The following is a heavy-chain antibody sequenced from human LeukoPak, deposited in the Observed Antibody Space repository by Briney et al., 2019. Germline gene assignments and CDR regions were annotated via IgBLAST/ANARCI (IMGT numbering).Heavy chain of an antibody. J-gene: IGHJ4*02. V-gene: IGHV1-18*01. Sequence: ASVKVSCKASGYTFTSYGISWLRQAPGQGLEWMGWISACNGNTNYAQKLQGRVTMTTDTSTSTAYMELRSLRSDDTAVYYCARDSAEWELRFGYFDYWGQGTLVTVSS. CDR2: ISACNGNT. CDR1: GYTFTSYG. CDR3: ARDSAEWELRFGYFDY. D-gene: IGHD1-26*01.